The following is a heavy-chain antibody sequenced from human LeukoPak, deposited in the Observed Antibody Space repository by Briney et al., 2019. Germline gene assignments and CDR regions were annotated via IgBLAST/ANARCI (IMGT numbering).Heavy chain of an antibody. CDR3: ASIAVAEYYFDY. CDR1: GGSFSGYY. CDR2: INHTGST. Sequence: SETLSLTCAVYGGSFSGYYWSWIREPPVKGLEWIGEINHTGSTNYNPSLKSRVTISVDTSKNHFSLKLSSVTAADTAVYYCASIAVAEYYFDYWGQGTLVTVS. J-gene: IGHJ4*02. V-gene: IGHV4-34*01. D-gene: IGHD6-19*01.